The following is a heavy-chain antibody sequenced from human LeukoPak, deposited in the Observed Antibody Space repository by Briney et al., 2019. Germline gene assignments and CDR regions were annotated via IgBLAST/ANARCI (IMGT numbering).Heavy chain of an antibody. J-gene: IGHJ4*02. CDR3: AKSRTRDAALDY. D-gene: IGHD6-6*01. CDR1: GFTFSSYG. Sequence: PGGSLRLSCAASGFTFSSYGMHGVRQAPGKGLEWVAVISYDGSNKYYADSVKGRFTISRDNSKNTLYLQMNSLRAEDTAVYYCAKSRTRDAALDYWGQGSLVTVSS. V-gene: IGHV3-30*18. CDR2: ISYDGSNK.